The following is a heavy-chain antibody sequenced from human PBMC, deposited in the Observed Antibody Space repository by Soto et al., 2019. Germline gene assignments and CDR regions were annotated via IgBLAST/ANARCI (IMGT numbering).Heavy chain of an antibody. CDR2: IYYSGST. J-gene: IGHJ6*02. CDR1: GGSISSGGYS. Sequence: SETLSLTCAVSGGSISSGGYSWSWIRQPPGKGLEWIGYIYYSGSTYYNPSLKSRVTISVDTSKNQFSLKLSSVTAADTAVYYCARAVGTVYGMDVWGQGTTVTVSS. V-gene: IGHV4-31*11. D-gene: IGHD2-21*02. CDR3: ARAVGTVYGMDV.